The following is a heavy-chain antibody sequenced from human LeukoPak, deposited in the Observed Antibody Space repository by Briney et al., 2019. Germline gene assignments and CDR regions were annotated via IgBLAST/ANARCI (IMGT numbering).Heavy chain of an antibody. CDR3: ARDNYGSGLGYY. Sequence: SETLSLTCTVSGGSISSGSYYWSWIRQPAGKGLEWIGRIYTSGSTNYNPSLKSRVTISVDTSKNQFSLKLSSVTAADTAMYYCARDNYGSGLGYYWGQGTLVTVSS. CDR2: IYTSGST. D-gene: IGHD3-10*01. J-gene: IGHJ4*02. CDR1: GGSISSGSYY. V-gene: IGHV4-61*02.